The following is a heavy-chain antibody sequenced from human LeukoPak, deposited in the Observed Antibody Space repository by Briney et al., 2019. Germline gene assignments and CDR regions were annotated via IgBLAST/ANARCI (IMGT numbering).Heavy chain of an antibody. D-gene: IGHD6-13*01. V-gene: IGHV3-7*01. J-gene: IGHJ4*02. CDR3: ARDSAGNDY. Sequence: GRSLRLSCAASGFTFSTYWMSWVRQAPGKGLEWVANIKQDGSEKYYVDSVKGRFTISRDNAKNSLYLQMSSLRAEDTAMYYCARDSAGNDYWGQGTLVTVSS. CDR1: GFTFSTYW. CDR2: IKQDGSEK.